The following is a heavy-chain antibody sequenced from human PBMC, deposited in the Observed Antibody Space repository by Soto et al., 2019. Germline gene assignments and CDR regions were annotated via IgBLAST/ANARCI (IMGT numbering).Heavy chain of an antibody. Sequence: QLQLQESGPGLVKPSETLSLTCTVSGGSISSSSYYWGWIRQPPGKGLEWIGSIYYSGSTYYNPSLKSRVTISGDTAKNQFSLKLSSVTAADTAVYYCARQELRYFDWLPSRYYFDYWGQGTLVTVSS. CDR2: IYYSGST. V-gene: IGHV4-39*01. J-gene: IGHJ4*02. CDR1: GGSISSSSYY. D-gene: IGHD3-9*01. CDR3: ARQELRYFDWLPSRYYFDY.